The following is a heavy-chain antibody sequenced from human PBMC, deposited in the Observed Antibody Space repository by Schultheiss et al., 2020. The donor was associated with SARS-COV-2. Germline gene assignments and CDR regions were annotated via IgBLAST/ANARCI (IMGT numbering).Heavy chain of an antibody. J-gene: IGHJ5*02. Sequence: GSLRLSCTVSGGSISSYYLSWIRQPPGKGLEWIGYIYYSGSTNYNPSLKSRVTISVDTSKNQFSLKLSSATAADTAVYYCAKMSSTMWYEGSWGQGTLVTVSS. CDR1: GGSISSYY. V-gene: IGHV4-59*12. CDR2: IYYSGST. D-gene: IGHD2-2*01. CDR3: AKMSSTMWYEGS.